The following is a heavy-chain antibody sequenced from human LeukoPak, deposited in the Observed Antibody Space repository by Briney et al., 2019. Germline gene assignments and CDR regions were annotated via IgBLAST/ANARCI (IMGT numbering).Heavy chain of an antibody. CDR1: GYTFTSYG. CDR2: ISAYNGNT. D-gene: IGHD2-15*01. J-gene: IGHJ4*02. CDR3: ARRAGYCSGGSCYAYFDY. V-gene: IGHV1-18*01. Sequence: ASVKVSCKASGYTFTSYGISWVRQAPGQGLEWMGWISAYNGNTNYAQKLQGRVTMTTDTSTSTPYMELSRLRSDDTAVYYCARRAGYCSGGSCYAYFDYWGQGTLVTVSS.